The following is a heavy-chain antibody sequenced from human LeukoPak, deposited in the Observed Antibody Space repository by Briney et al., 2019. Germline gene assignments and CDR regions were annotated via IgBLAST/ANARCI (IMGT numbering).Heavy chain of an antibody. CDR1: GFTFSNYG. V-gene: IGHV3-48*04. CDR3: ARPTSTRIAAAVGY. CDR2: ISSSGSTI. Sequence: GGSLRLSCAASGFTFSNYGMHWVRQAPGKGLEWVSYISSSGSTIYYADSVKGRFTISRDNAKNSLYLQMNSLRAEDTAVYYCARPTSTRIAAAVGYWGQGTLVTVSS. J-gene: IGHJ4*02. D-gene: IGHD6-13*01.